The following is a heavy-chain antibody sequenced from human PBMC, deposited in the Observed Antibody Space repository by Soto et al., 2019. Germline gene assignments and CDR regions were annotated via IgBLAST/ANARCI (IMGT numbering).Heavy chain of an antibody. CDR3: ARAPYYYDIMWETVGSDY. J-gene: IGHJ4*02. Sequence: QVQLQESGPGLVKPSGTLSLTCAVSGGSISSSNWWSWVRQPPGKGLEWIGEIYHSGSTNYNPSLKSRVTISVDKSKNQFSLKLSSVTAADTAVYYCARAPYYYDIMWETVGSDYWGQGTLVTVSS. CDR2: IYHSGST. V-gene: IGHV4-4*02. CDR1: GGSISSSNW. D-gene: IGHD3-22*01.